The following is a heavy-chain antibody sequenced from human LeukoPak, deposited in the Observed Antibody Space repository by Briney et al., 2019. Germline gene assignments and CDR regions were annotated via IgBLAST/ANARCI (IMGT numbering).Heavy chain of an antibody. CDR3: AKDWDDYYGSGSTFDY. V-gene: IGHV4-34*01. CDR1: GGSFSGYY. CDR2: INHSGST. Sequence: SETVSLTCAVYGGSFSGYYWSWIRQPPGKGLEWIGEINHSGSTNYNPSLKSRVTISVDTSKNQFSLKLSSVTAADTAVYYCAKDWDDYYGSGSTFDYWGQGTQVTVSS. J-gene: IGHJ4*02. D-gene: IGHD3-10*01.